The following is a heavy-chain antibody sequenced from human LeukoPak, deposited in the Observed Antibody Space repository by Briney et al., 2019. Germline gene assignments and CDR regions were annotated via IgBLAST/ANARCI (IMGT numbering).Heavy chain of an antibody. Sequence: TSETLSLTCTVSGGSISSSSYYWGWIRQPPGKGLEWIGSIYYSGSTYYNPSLKSRVTISVDTSRNQFSLKLSSVTAADTAVYYCARPGIAREDRGTFDYWGQGTLVTVSS. D-gene: IGHD6-13*01. CDR1: GGSISSSSYY. CDR3: ARPGIAREDRGTFDY. J-gene: IGHJ4*02. V-gene: IGHV4-39*07. CDR2: IYYSGST.